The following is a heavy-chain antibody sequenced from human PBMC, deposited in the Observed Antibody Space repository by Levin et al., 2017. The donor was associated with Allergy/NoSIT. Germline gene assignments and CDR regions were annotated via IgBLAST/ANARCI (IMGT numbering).Heavy chain of an antibody. J-gene: IGHJ4*02. V-gene: IGHV3-30-3*01. CDR1: GFTFSSSA. D-gene: IGHD2-15*01. Sequence: LSLTCAASGFTFSSSAMHWVRQAPGKGLEWVAVISYDGSNKYYADSVKGRFTISRDNSKNTLYLQMNSLRTEDTAVYYCARVRVAYCSIGSCYYFDYWGQGTLVTVSS. CDR3: ARVRVAYCSIGSCYYFDY. CDR2: ISYDGSNK.